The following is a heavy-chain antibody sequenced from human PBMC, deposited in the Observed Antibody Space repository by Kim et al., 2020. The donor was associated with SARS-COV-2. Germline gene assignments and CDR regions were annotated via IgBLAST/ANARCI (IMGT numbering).Heavy chain of an antibody. CDR2: IYYSGST. CDR1: GGSISSYY. V-gene: IGHV4-59*13. CDR3: ARGWVGGENWFDP. J-gene: IGHJ5*02. D-gene: IGHD3-16*01. Sequence: SETLSLTCTVSGGSISSYYWSWIRQPPGKGLEWIGYIYYSGSTNYNPSLKSRVTISVDTSKNQFSLKLSSVTAADTAVYYCARGWVGGENWFDPWGQGTLVTVSS.